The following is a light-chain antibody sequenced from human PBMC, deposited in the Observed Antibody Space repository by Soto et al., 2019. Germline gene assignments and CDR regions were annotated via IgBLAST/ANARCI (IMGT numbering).Light chain of an antibody. J-gene: IGKJ4*01. V-gene: IGKV1-9*01. CDR2: AAS. CDR3: QQLRMYPST. CDR1: QDIAIY. Sequence: IQLTQSPSSLSASXGXXXXXTCRASQDIAIYLAWYQQKPGEAPKLLIYAASTLYGGVPSRFSGSGSGTDFALTITSLQAEDFATYYCQQLRMYPSTFGGGTKV.